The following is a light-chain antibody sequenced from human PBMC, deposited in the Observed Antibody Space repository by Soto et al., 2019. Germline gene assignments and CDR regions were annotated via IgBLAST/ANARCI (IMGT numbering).Light chain of an antibody. J-gene: IGKJ1*01. CDR3: QHYNYWLWT. Sequence: EIVLTQSPATLSLSPSERANLXCLASQSVSSNLAWYQQKPGQAPRLLIYGASTRATGIPARFSGGGSGTEFTLTISSLQSEDFAVYYCQHYNYWLWTFGQGTKVDIK. CDR2: GAS. V-gene: IGKV3-15*01. CDR1: QSVSSN.